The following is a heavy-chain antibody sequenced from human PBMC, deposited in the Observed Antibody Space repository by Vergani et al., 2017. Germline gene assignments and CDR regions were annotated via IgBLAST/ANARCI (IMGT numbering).Heavy chain of an antibody. Sequence: QVQLVQSGAEVKRPGASVKVSCKASGYSFTSYYMHWVRQAPGQGLEWMGILKPSGGFTRNAQKFQGRVSMTSDTSTSTVYMELSGLRLEDTAVYYCARSRIYYGAGSPDYWGQGTLVTVSS. CDR3: ARSRIYYGAGSPDY. CDR1: GYSFTSYY. D-gene: IGHD3-10*01. J-gene: IGHJ4*02. CDR2: LKPSGGFT. V-gene: IGHV1-46*01.